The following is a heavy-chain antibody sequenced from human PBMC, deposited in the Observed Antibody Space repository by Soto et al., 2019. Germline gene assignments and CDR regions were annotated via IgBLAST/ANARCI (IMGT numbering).Heavy chain of an antibody. CDR3: ARDLHSDSSGFGY. CDR1: GFTFSNYS. D-gene: IGHD3-22*01. V-gene: IGHV3-21*01. CDR2: ISSSTIYI. J-gene: IGHJ4*02. Sequence: TGGSLRLSCAASGFTFSNYSMNWVRQAPGKGLEWVSSISSSTIYIYYANSVKGRFTISRDNAKNSLHLQMNSLRAEDTGVYYCARDLHSDSSGFGYWGQGTLVTVSS.